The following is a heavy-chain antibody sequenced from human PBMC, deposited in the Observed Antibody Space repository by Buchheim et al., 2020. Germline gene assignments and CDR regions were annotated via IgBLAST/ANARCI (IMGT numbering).Heavy chain of an antibody. J-gene: IGHJ6*02. CDR2: IWYDGSNK. V-gene: IGHV3-33*01. CDR3: ARDLRSMVRGLGGMDV. Sequence: QVQLVESGGGVVQPGRSLRLSCAASGFTFSSYGMHWVRQAPGKGLEWVAVIWYDGSNKYYADSVKGRFTISRDNSKNTLYLQMNSLRAEDTAVYYCARDLRSMVRGLGGMDVWGQGTT. CDR1: GFTFSSYG. D-gene: IGHD3-10*01.